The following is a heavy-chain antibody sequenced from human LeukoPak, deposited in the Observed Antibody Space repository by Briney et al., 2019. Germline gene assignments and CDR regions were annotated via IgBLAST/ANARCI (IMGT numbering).Heavy chain of an antibody. CDR1: GYTFTGYY. Sequence: GASVKVSCKASGYTFTGYYMHWVRQAPGQGLEWMGRINPNSGGTNYAQKFQGRVTMTRDTSISTAYMELSRLRSDDTAVYYCARGKGVGATVFDYWGQGTLVTVSS. CDR3: ARGKGVGATVFDY. J-gene: IGHJ4*02. D-gene: IGHD1-26*01. CDR2: INPNSGGT. V-gene: IGHV1-2*06.